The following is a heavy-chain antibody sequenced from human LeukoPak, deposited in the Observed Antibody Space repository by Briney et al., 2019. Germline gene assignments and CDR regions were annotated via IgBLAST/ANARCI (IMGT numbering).Heavy chain of an antibody. J-gene: IGHJ4*02. CDR3: ARGTRYDFWSGYPPIFDY. CDR1: GDSVSSNSAA. Sequence: SQTLSLTCAISGDSVSSNSAAWNWIRQSPSRGLEWLGRTYYRSKWYYDYAESVKSRISINPDTSKNQFSLKLSSVTAADTAVYYCARGTRYDFWSGYPPIFDYWGQGTLVTVSS. CDR2: TYYRSKWYY. D-gene: IGHD3-3*01. V-gene: IGHV6-1*01.